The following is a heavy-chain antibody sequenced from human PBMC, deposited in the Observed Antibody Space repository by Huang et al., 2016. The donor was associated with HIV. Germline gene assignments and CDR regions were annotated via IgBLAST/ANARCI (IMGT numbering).Heavy chain of an antibody. CDR1: GFTFSNYA. J-gene: IGHJ4*02. V-gene: IGHV3-30-3*01. CDR3: ARSEPSRYYFDY. CDR2: ISNEGSTK. Sequence: QVQLVESGGGVVQPGTSLRLSCAASGFTFSNYAMNWVRQAPGKGLEWVAVISNEGSTKYYADSVKGRFTISRDNSKNTVYLQMKSLRAEDTAVYYCARSEPSRYYFDYWGQGTLVTVSS.